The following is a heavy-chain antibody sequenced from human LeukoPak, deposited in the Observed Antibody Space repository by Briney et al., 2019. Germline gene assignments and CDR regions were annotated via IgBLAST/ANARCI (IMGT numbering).Heavy chain of an antibody. J-gene: IGHJ3*01. V-gene: IGHV1-2*02. CDR2: IKSNSGGI. Sequence: ASVKVSCKTSGYTFTDYYLHWVRQAPGQGLEWMGWIKSNSGGIHYSQKFQDRVSITRDTSINTVYMELSSPTSGDTAIYYCAREPRINMSPDAFDFWGQGTLVTVFS. CDR1: GYTFTDYY. CDR3: AREPRINMSPDAFDF. D-gene: IGHD3-10*02.